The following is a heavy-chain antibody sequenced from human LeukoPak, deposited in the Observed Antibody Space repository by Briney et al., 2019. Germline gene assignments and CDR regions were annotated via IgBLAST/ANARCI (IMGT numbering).Heavy chain of an antibody. Sequence: SETLSLTCAVYGGSFSDYYWNWIRQPPGKGLEWIGEISHSGSTNYNPSLKSRVTISVDTSKNQFSLKLSSVTAADTAVYYCARKGTTGTTLAYFDLWGRGTLVTVSS. CDR3: ARKGTTGTTLAYFDL. CDR1: GGSFSDYY. CDR2: ISHSGST. V-gene: IGHV4-34*01. J-gene: IGHJ2*01. D-gene: IGHD1-1*01.